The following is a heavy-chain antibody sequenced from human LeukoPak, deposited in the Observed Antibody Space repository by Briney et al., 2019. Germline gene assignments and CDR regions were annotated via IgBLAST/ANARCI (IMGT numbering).Heavy chain of an antibody. V-gene: IGHV3-48*03. D-gene: IGHD3-16*01. CDR3: ARNRVTVFALGGSRFDP. CDR2: ISGSGATI. Sequence: GGSLRLSCGASGFTLSSYEMNWVRQAPGKGLEGVSYISGSGATIYYADSVKGRFTISRDNARNSLYLQMNSLRAEDTAVYYCARNRVTVFALGGSRFDPWGQGTLVTVSS. J-gene: IGHJ5*02. CDR1: GFTLSSYE.